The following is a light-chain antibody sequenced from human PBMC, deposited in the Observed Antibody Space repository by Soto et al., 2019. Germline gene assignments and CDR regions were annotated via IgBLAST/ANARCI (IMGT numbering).Light chain of an antibody. CDR1: RSDVGNYNY. Sequence: QSVLTQPASVSGSPGHSSTISCTGARSDVGNYNYVSCSEQPPGKAPKLRIYDVSNRPSGVSNRFSGSKSGNTASVTISALQAEDGADYYCGSNTCSETLYVFGTGTVVTVL. CDR3: GSNTCSETLYV. J-gene: IGLJ1*01. CDR2: DVS. V-gene: IGLV2-14*03.